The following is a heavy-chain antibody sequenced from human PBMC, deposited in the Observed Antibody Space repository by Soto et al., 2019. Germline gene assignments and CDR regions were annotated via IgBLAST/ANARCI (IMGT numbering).Heavy chain of an antibody. CDR3: ARDNLGIENKFDY. CDR2: ISYDGSNK. J-gene: IGHJ4*02. CDR1: GFTFSSYA. V-gene: IGHV3-30-3*01. D-gene: IGHD7-27*01. Sequence: GGSLRLSCAASGFTFSSYAMHWVRQAPGKGLEWVAVISYDGSNKYYADSVKGRFTISRDNSKNTLYLQMNSLRAEDTAVYYCARDNLGIENKFDYWGQGTLVTVSS.